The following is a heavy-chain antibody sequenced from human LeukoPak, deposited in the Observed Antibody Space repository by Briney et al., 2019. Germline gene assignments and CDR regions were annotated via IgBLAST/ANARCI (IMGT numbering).Heavy chain of an antibody. Sequence: GGSQRLSCAASGFTFSDYYMSWIRQAPGKGLEWVSYISSSGSTIYYADSVKGRFTISRDNAKNSLYLQMNSLRAEDTAVYYCARGGYYYDSSGYAADYWGQGTLVTVSS. V-gene: IGHV3-11*01. CDR1: GFTFSDYY. D-gene: IGHD3-22*01. CDR3: ARGGYYYDSSGYAADY. J-gene: IGHJ4*02. CDR2: ISSSGSTI.